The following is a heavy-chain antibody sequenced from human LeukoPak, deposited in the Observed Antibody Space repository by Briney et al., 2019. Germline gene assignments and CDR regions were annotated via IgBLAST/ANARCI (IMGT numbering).Heavy chain of an antibody. D-gene: IGHD6-13*01. CDR2: ISYDGSNK. J-gene: IGHJ4*02. V-gene: IGHV3-30*04. CDR1: GFTFSSYA. CDR3: ARERGAALNY. Sequence: GGSLRLSCAASGFTFSSYAMHWVRQAPGRGLEWVAVISYDGSNKYYAHSVKGRFTISRDNSKDTLYLQMNSLRAEDTAVYYCARERGAALNYWGQGTLVTVSS.